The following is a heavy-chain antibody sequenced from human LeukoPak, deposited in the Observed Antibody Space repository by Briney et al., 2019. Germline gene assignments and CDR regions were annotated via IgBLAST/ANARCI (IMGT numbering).Heavy chain of an antibody. CDR2: ITGSGGST. J-gene: IGHJ4*02. D-gene: IGHD3-3*01. CDR1: GFTFSNYG. CDR3: ARDERLLSFLK. V-gene: IGHV3-23*01. Sequence: HPGGSLRLSCAASGFTFSNYGLSWVRQAPGKGLEWVSGITGSGGSTYYADSVKGRFTISRDNSKNTLYLPMNSLRAEDTAIYYCARDERLLSFLKWGQGTLVTVSS.